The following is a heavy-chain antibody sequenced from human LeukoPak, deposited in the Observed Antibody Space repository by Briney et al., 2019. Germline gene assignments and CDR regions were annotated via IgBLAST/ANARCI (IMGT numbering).Heavy chain of an antibody. CDR1: GFTFSSCE. Sequence: GGSLRLSCAASGFTFSSCEMNWVRQAPGKGLEWVSYISSSDNTIYYADSVKGRFTISRDNAKNSLYLQMNSLRAEDTAVYYCARDINWVGGYWGQGTLVTVSS. V-gene: IGHV3-48*03. J-gene: IGHJ4*02. D-gene: IGHD7-27*01. CDR3: ARDINWVGGY. CDR2: ISSSDNTI.